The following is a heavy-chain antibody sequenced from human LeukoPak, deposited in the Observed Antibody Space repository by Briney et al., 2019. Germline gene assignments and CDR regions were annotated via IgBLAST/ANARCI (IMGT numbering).Heavy chain of an antibody. CDR1: GASVSTSPYY. CDR3: ARLTYDERGSDLFDY. D-gene: IGHD5-12*01. J-gene: IGHJ4*02. CDR2: ISYRWST. Sequence: SETLSLTCTVSGASVSTSPYYWSWIRQPPGKGLEYIGYISYRWSTDYNPSLNSRVTISVDTSENQFSLRLNYVTAADTAVYYCARLTYDERGSDLFDYWGQGTLVTVSS. V-gene: IGHV4-61*01.